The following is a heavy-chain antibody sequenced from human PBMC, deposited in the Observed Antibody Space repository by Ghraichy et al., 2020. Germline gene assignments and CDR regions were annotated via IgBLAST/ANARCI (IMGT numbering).Heavy chain of an antibody. D-gene: IGHD3-3*01. Sequence: ASVKVSCKASGYTFTSYDINWVRQATGQGLEWMGWMNPNSGNTGYAQKFQGRVTMTRNTSISTAYMELSSLRSEDTAVYYCAREGPNYDFWSGEYYYYGMDVWGQGTTVTVSS. J-gene: IGHJ6*02. CDR1: GYTFTSYD. V-gene: IGHV1-8*01. CDR2: MNPNSGNT. CDR3: AREGPNYDFWSGEYYYYGMDV.